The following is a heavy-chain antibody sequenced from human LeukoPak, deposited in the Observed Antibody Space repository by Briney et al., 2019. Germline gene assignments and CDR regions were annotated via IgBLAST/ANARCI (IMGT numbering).Heavy chain of an antibody. J-gene: IGHJ4*02. CDR1: GGSISNTNW. D-gene: IGHD2-8*01. V-gene: IGHV4-4*02. Sequence: SGTLSLSCGVSGGSISNTNWWSWVRQPPGQGLEWIGEISLTGLTHYNPSLESRVTVSLDKSKNQLSLNLTSVTAADTAVYYCSRENGAFSPFGYWGQGTLVTVLS. CDR2: ISLTGLT. CDR3: SRENGAFSPFGY.